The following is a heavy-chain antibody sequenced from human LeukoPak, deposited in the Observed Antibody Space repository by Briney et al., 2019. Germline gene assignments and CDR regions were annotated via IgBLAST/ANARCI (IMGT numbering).Heavy chain of an antibody. Sequence: GESLQISCKGSGYSFTSYWIGWVRQMPGKGLEWMGIIHPGDSDTRYSPSFQGQVTISADKSISTAYLQWSSLEASDTAMYYCARSPKRITIFGVPSGSVDYWGQGTLVTVSS. V-gene: IGHV5-51*01. CDR3: ARSPKRITIFGVPSGSVDY. J-gene: IGHJ4*02. D-gene: IGHD3-3*01. CDR1: GYSFTSYW. CDR2: IHPGDSDT.